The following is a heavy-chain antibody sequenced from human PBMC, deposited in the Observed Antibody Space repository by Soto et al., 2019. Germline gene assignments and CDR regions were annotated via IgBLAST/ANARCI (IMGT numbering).Heavy chain of an antibody. J-gene: IGHJ5*02. V-gene: IGHV3-48*01. Sequence: EVQLVESGGGLVQPGGSLRLSCAASGFTFSSYSMNWVRQAPGKGLEGVSYISSSSSTIYYADSVKGRITISRDNAKNSLSLPLNRLRAEDPGVYSCAGSGWRNNCFHPWGQGTLVTVTS. CDR2: ISSSSSTI. CDR1: GFTFSSYS. D-gene: IGHD6-19*01. CDR3: AGSGWRNNCFHP.